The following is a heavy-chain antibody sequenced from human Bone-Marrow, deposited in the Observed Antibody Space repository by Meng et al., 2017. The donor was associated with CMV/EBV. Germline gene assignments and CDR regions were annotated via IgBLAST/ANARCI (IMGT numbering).Heavy chain of an antibody. V-gene: IGHV4-61*01. CDR1: GGSVSSGSYS. CDR3: ARGYHYSGDRFDP. CDR2: IYYSGST. D-gene: IGHD2-15*01. Sequence: PETLSLTCTVSGGSVSSGSYSRSWIRQPPGKGLEWIGYIYYSGSTNYNPSLKSRVTISVDTSKNQFFRKLSSVTAADTAVYYCARGYHYSGDRFDPWGQGTLVTVSS. J-gene: IGHJ5*02.